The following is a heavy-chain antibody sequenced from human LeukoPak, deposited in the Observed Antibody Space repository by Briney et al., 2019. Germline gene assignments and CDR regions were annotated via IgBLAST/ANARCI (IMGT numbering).Heavy chain of an antibody. V-gene: IGHV3-48*03. CDR3: ARVSGGYYGSGQSDY. Sequence: RTGGSLRLSCAASRFTFSSYEMNWVRQAPGKGLEWVSYISSSGSTIYYADSVKGRFTISRDNAKNSLYLQMNSLRAEDTAVYYCARVSGGYYGSGQSDYWGQGTLVTVSS. D-gene: IGHD3-10*01. J-gene: IGHJ4*02. CDR1: RFTFSSYE. CDR2: ISSSGSTI.